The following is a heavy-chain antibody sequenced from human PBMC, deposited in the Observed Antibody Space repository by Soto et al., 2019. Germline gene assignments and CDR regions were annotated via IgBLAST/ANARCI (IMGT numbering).Heavy chain of an antibody. J-gene: IGHJ6*02. CDR1: GYTSTSYG. V-gene: IGHV1-18*01. D-gene: IGHD3-22*01. CDR3: ARVAPLYYYDSSGYPEPSYGMDV. Sequence: ASVKVSCKASGYTSTSYGISWVRQAPGQGLEGMGWISAYNGNTNYAQKLQGRVTMTTDTSTSTAYMELRSLRSDDTAVYYCARVAPLYYYDSSGYPEPSYGMDVWGQGTTVTVS. CDR2: ISAYNGNT.